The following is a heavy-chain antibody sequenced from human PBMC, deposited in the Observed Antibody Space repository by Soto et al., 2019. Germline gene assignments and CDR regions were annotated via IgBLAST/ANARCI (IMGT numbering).Heavy chain of an antibody. Sequence: QVQLVQSGAEVKKPGSSVKVSCKASGGTFSSYAISWVRQAPGQGLEWMGGIIPIFGTANYAQKFQGRVTITADESTSTAYMELSSLSSEDTAVYYCATSNYGDYHGAGGFDLWGRGTLVTVSS. V-gene: IGHV1-69*12. D-gene: IGHD4-17*01. CDR3: ATSNYGDYHGAGGFDL. CDR1: GGTFSSYA. CDR2: IIPIFGTA. J-gene: IGHJ2*01.